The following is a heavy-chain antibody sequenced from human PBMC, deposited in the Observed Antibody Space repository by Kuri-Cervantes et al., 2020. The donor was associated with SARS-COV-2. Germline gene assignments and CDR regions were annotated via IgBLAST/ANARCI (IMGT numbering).Heavy chain of an antibody. CDR3: AREEDGYYYYYAMDV. V-gene: IGHV3-30-3*01. CDR1: GFTFSRYA. Sequence: GESLKISCAASGFTFSRYAMHWVRQAPGKGLEWVAVISYDGSNKDYTASGKGRFTISRDNSQNTLYLQMKSLRTEDTALYYCAREEDGYYYYYAMDVWGQGTTVTVSS. D-gene: IGHD5-24*01. J-gene: IGHJ6*02. CDR2: ISYDGSNK.